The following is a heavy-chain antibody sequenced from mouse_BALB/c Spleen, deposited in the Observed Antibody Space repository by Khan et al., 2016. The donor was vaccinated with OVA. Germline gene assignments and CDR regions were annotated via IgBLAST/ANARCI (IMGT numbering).Heavy chain of an antibody. CDR1: GYTFTNYG. Sequence: QIQLVQSGPELKKPGETVKISCKASGYTFTNYGMNWVKQAPGKGLKWMGWINTYTGEPTYADDFKGRFAFSFEHSARTAYLQLNHLKNEDTATSFCARNVNYGYVDVWGAWTTVTVSS. CDR3: ARNVNYGYVDV. J-gene: IGHJ1*01. V-gene: IGHV9-3-1*01. CDR2: INTYTGEP.